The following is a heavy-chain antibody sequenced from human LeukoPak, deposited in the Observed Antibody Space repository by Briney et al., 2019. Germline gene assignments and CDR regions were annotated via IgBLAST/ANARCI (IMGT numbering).Heavy chain of an antibody. V-gene: IGHV1-69*13. Sequence: SVKVSCKASGYTFTGYYMHWVRQAPGQGLEWMGGIIPIFGTANYAQKFQGRVTITADESTSTAYMELSSLRSEDTAVYYCARVEMATITSDYWGQGTPVTVSS. J-gene: IGHJ4*02. CDR2: IIPIFGTA. D-gene: IGHD5-24*01. CDR1: GYTFTGYY. CDR3: ARVEMATITSDY.